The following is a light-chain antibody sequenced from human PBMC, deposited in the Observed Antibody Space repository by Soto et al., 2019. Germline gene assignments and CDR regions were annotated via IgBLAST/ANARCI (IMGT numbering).Light chain of an antibody. CDR2: EGT. Sequence: QSALTQPASVSGSPGRSITISCTGTSSDVGSYNLVSWYQQHPGKAPKLMIYEGTKRPSGVSNRFSGSKSGNTASLTISGLQAEDEADYYCCSYAGSSTVFGIGTKVTVL. CDR3: CSYAGSSTV. CDR1: SSDVGSYNL. J-gene: IGLJ1*01. V-gene: IGLV2-23*03.